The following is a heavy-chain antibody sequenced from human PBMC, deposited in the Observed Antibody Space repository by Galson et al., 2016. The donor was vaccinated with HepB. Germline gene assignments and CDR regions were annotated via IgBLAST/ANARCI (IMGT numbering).Heavy chain of an antibody. V-gene: IGHV3-21*01. CDR2: ISSSSSYI. CDR3: ARGDIVGAIFDY. CDR1: GFTFSSYS. Sequence: SLRLPCAASGFTFSSYSMNWVRQAPGRGLEWVSSISSSSSYIYYADSVKGRFTISRDNAKNSLCLQMNSLRAEDTAVYYCARGDIVGAIFDYWGQGTLVTVSS. J-gene: IGHJ4*02. D-gene: IGHD1-26*01.